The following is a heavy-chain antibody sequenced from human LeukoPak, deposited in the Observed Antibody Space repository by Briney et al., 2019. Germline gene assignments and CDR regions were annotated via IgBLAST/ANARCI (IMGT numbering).Heavy chain of an antibody. Sequence: GGSLRLSCAASGFTFSSYAMSWVRQAPGKGLEWVSAISGSGGSTYYADSVEGRFTISRDSSKNTLYLQMNSLRAEDTAVYYCAKDRGRYDSSGYYLDFDYWGQGTLVTVSS. J-gene: IGHJ4*02. CDR1: GFTFSSYA. D-gene: IGHD3-22*01. CDR2: ISGSGGST. V-gene: IGHV3-23*01. CDR3: AKDRGRYDSSGYYLDFDY.